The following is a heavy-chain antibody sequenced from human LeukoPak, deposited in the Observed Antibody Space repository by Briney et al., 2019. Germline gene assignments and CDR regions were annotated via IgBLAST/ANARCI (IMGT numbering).Heavy chain of an antibody. J-gene: IGHJ6*03. CDR1: GYTFTSYG. Sequence: ASVKVSCKASGYTFTSYGISWVRQAPGQGLEWMGWISAYNGNTNYAQKFQGRVTMTRDTSISTAYMELSRLRSDDTAVYYCARVPPYYYYYMDVWGKGTTVTISS. V-gene: IGHV1-18*01. CDR3: ARVPPYYYYYMDV. CDR2: ISAYNGNT.